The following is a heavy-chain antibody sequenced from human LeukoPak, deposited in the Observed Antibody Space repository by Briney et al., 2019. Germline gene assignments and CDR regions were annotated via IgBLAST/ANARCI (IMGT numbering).Heavy chain of an antibody. D-gene: IGHD5-24*01. Sequence: GGSLRLSCAASGFTFSSYGMHWVRQAPGKGLEWVAFIRYDGSNKNYADSLKGRLTISRDNSKNTLYLQINSLRPEDTAVYYCAKDLEKWLQSIDYWGQGTLVTVSS. V-gene: IGHV3-30*02. CDR3: AKDLEKWLQSIDY. CDR2: IRYDGSNK. CDR1: GFTFSSYG. J-gene: IGHJ4*02.